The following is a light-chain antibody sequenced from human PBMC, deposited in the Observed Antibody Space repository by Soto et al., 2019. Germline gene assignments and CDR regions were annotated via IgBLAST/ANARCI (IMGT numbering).Light chain of an antibody. CDR2: LNSDGSH. Sequence: QPVLTQSPSASASLGASVKLTCTLRSGHSSYAIAWHQQQPEKGPRYLMNLNSDGSHSKGDGIPDRFSGSSSGAERYLTISSLQSEDAADYYCQTWGTGIRVFGGGTKLTVL. J-gene: IGLJ3*02. CDR3: QTWGTGIRV. V-gene: IGLV4-69*01. CDR1: SGHSSYA.